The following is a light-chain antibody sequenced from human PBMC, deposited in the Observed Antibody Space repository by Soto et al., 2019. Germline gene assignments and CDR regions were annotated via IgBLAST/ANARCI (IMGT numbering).Light chain of an antibody. V-gene: IGKV3-20*01. J-gene: IGKJ5*01. Sequence: EIVLTQFPGTLSLSPGERATLSCRASQSVPSSSLAWYPQKAGRAPRVLIYGASNRATGIPDRFSGSGAGTDFTLTITGLEPEDVAVDYCQQYGSSPRTFGQGTGLEIK. CDR1: QSVPSSS. CDR3: QQYGSSPRT. CDR2: GAS.